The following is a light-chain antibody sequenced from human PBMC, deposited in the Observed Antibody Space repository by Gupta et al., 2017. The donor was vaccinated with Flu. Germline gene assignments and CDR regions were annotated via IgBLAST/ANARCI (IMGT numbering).Light chain of an antibody. Sequence: VTISCTGTSSDVGAYNYVSWYQQHPGKGPKLMIFDVSKRPSGVPDRFSGSKSGNTASLTISGLQAEDEADYYCCSYAGSYTVYVFGTGTKVTVL. J-gene: IGLJ1*01. CDR2: DVS. CDR1: SSDVGAYNY. V-gene: IGLV2-11*01. CDR3: CSYAGSYTVYV.